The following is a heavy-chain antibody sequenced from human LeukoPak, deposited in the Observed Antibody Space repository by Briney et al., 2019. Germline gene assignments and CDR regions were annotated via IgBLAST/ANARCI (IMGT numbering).Heavy chain of an antibody. CDR1: GYTFTSYG. V-gene: IGHV1-18*01. CDR3: ARTYYDILTGYPDAFDI. D-gene: IGHD3-9*01. Sequence: ASAKVSCKASGYTFTSYGISWVRQAPGQGLEWMGWISAYNGNTNYAQKLRGRVTMTTDTSTSTAYMELRSLRSDDTAVYYCARTYYDILTGYPDAFDIWGQGTMVTVSS. CDR2: ISAYNGNT. J-gene: IGHJ3*02.